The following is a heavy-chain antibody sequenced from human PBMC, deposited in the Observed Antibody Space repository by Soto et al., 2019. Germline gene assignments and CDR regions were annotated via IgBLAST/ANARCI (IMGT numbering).Heavy chain of an antibody. D-gene: IGHD3-3*01. J-gene: IGHJ5*02. V-gene: IGHV3-23*01. CDR2: ISGSGGST. Sequence: GGSLRLSCAASGFTFSNYATNWVRQAPGKGLEWVSAISGSGGSTYYADSVKGRFTISRDNSKNTLYVQMNSLRAEDTAVYYCATDFWSGYYPNWFDPWGQGTLVTVSS. CDR1: GFTFSNYA. CDR3: ATDFWSGYYPNWFDP.